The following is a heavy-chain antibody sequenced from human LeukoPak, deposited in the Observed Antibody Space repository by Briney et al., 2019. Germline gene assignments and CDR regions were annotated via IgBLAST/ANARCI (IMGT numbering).Heavy chain of an antibody. V-gene: IGHV4-4*07. J-gene: IGHJ5*02. CDR2: IYISGSGST. Sequence: SETLSLTCTVSGGSISSYYWSWIRQPAGKGLEWIGRIYISGSGSTNYNPSLKSRVTMSVDTSKNQFSLKLSSVTAADTAVYYCARSSYYGSGSYYRRIQKAFDPWGQGTLVTVSS. D-gene: IGHD3-10*01. CDR1: GGSISSYY. CDR3: ARSSYYGSGSYYRRIQKAFDP.